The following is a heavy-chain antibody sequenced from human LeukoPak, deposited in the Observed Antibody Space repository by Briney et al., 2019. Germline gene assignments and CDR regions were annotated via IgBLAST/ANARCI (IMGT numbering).Heavy chain of an antibody. CDR1: GYTFTNYA. Sequence: GASVKVSCKASGYTFTNYAMHWVRQAPGQRLEWMGWINAGNGNTKYSQEFQGRVTITRDTSASTAYMELSSLRSEDTAVYYCARDFAPLGYCSGGSCPHIDYWGQGTLVTVSS. V-gene: IGHV1-3*01. CDR3: ARDFAPLGYCSGGSCPHIDY. J-gene: IGHJ4*02. D-gene: IGHD2-15*01. CDR2: INAGNGNT.